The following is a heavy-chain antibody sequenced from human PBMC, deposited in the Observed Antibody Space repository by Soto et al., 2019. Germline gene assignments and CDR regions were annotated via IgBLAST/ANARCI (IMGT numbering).Heavy chain of an antibody. J-gene: IGHJ4*02. CDR2: ISYDGSNK. CDR1: GFTFSSHG. Sequence: QVQLVESGGGVVQPGRSLRLSCAASGFTFSSHGMHWVRQAPGKGLEWVAVISYDGSNKYYADSVKGRLTISRDNSKNTLYLQMNSLRAEDTAVYYWAKGRGAAAKHPASSWGQGTLVTVSS. V-gene: IGHV3-30*18. CDR3: AKGRGAAAKHPASS. D-gene: IGHD6-13*01.